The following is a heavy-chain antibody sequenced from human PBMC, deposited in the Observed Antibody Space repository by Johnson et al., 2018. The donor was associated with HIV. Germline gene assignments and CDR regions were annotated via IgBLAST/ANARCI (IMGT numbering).Heavy chain of an antibody. D-gene: IGHD4-23*01. CDR2: IYSGGST. Sequence: VQLVESGGGLVQPGGSLRLSCAASGFTVSRNYMNWVRQAPGKGLEWVSVIYSGGSTHYADSVKGRFTISRDNSKNTVYLQMNSLRAEDTAVYYCARGYGGNGGAVDIWGQGTMVTVSS. CDR3: ARGYGGNGGAVDI. CDR1: GFTVSRNY. V-gene: IGHV3-66*01. J-gene: IGHJ3*02.